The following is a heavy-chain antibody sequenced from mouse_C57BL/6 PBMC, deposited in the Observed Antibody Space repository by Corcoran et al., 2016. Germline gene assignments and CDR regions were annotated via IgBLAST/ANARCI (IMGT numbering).Heavy chain of an antibody. Sequence: QIQLVQYGPELKKPGEAVKISCKASGYTFTTYGMSWVKQAPGRGLKWMGWINTYSGVPTYADDFKGRFAFSLETSASTAYLQINNLKNEDTATYFCARLGLRDYAMDYWGQGTSVTVSS. CDR2: INTYSGVP. J-gene: IGHJ4*01. D-gene: IGHD2-4*01. CDR1: GYTFTTYG. V-gene: IGHV9-3*01. CDR3: ARLGLRDYAMDY.